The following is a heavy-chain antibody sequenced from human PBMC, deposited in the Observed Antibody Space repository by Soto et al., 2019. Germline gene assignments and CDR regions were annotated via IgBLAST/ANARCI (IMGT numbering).Heavy chain of an antibody. CDR3: ARPGDSGSYSMGFDY. Sequence: XESLKISCKGCRYSLNNNWIGWVRQMPGKGLEWMGIIHPGDSDSRYSPSFQGQVTMSVDKSINTAYRQWSSLKASDTAMYYCARPGDSGSYSMGFDYCGQGALVTVSS. CDR1: RYSLNNNW. J-gene: IGHJ4*02. D-gene: IGHD3-10*01. CDR2: IHPGDSDS. V-gene: IGHV5-51*01.